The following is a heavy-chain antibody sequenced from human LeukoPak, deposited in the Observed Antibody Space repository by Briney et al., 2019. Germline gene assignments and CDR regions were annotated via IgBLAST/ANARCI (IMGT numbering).Heavy chain of an antibody. CDR1: GFTFSSYS. V-gene: IGHV3-21*01. D-gene: IGHD1-14*01. CDR2: ISTGSSYI. J-gene: IGHJ4*02. CDR3: AREQTGTREYEF. Sequence: GGSLRLSCAASGFTFSSYSMNWVRQAPGKGLEWVSYISTGSSYIYYADSVKGRFTISRDNAKNSLYLQMNSLRAEDTAVYYCAREQTGTREYEFRGQRPRLPVSS.